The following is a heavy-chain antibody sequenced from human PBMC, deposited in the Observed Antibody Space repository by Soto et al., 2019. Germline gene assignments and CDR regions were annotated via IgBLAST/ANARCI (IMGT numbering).Heavy chain of an antibody. J-gene: IGHJ4*02. CDR2: ISSSGDII. V-gene: IGHV3-11*01. D-gene: IGHD3-22*01. CDR1: GFTVSSYA. Sequence: GGSLRLSCAAAGFTVSSYAMSWIRQAPGKGLEWVSYISSSGDIIYYADSVKGRFTISRDNAKNSLYLQMNSLRAEDTAVYYCARDLGYYASDGYFDYWGQGTVVTVSS. CDR3: ARDLGYYASDGYFDY.